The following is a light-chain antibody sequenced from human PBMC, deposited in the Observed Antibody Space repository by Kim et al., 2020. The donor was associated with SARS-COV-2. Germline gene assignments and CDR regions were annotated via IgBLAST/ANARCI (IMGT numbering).Light chain of an antibody. CDR2: DVS. CDR3: SSYTSSSTLV. CDR1: SRDIGSYDY. J-gene: IGLJ2*01. V-gene: IGLV2-14*03. Sequence: QSALTQPASVSGSPGQSITISCTGTSRDIGSYDYVSWYQQHPGKAPKIMIYDVSNRPSGVSNRFSGSTSGNTASLTISGLQAEDEADYYCSSYTSSSTLVFGGGTKLTVL.